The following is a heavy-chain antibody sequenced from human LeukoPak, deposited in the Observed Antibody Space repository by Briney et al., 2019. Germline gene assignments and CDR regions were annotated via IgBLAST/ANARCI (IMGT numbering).Heavy chain of an antibody. Sequence: ASETLSLTCSVSGGSISSSSYYWGWIRQSPGKGLEWIGSIYYSGTTYYNPSLKSRVTISMDMSKNQFSLKLSSVTAPDTAVYYCAXXXKGGYTGYDQGSTYGYWGQGSLVTVSS. V-gene: IGHV4-39*01. CDR1: GGSISSSSYY. CDR3: AXXXKGGYTGYDQGSTYGY. J-gene: IGHJ4*02. CDR2: IYYSGTT. D-gene: IGHD5-12*01.